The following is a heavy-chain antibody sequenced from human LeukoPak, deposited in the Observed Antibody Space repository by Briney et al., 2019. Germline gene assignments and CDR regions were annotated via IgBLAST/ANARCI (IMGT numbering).Heavy chain of an antibody. D-gene: IGHD3-10*01. CDR1: GFTVSSNY. CDR2: ISGSGGST. J-gene: IGHJ4*02. V-gene: IGHV3-23*01. CDR3: AKDLEGTGLLWFGELLGPYFDY. Sequence: GGSLRLSCAASGFTVSSNYMSWVRQAPGKGLEWVSAISGSGGSTYYADSVKGRFTISRDNSKNTLYLQMNSLRAEDTAVYYCAKDLEGTGLLWFGELLGPYFDYWGQGTLVTVSS.